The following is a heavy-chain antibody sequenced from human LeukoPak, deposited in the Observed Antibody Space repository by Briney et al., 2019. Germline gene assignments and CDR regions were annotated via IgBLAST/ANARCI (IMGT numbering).Heavy chain of an antibody. J-gene: IGHJ4*02. CDR2: ILYDGSNR. V-gene: IGHV3-30*03. CDR3: AMGRQLDY. Sequence: PGGSLRLSCAVSGFTFSTYGMHWVRQAPGKGLEWVAVILYDGSNRQYADSVKGRFTISRDNSKNTLYLQMNSLRVEDTAVYYCAMGRQLDYWGQGTLVTVSS. CDR1: GFTFSTYG.